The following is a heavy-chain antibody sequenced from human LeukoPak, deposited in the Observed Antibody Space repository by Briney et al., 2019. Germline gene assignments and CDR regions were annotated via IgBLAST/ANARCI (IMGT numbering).Heavy chain of an antibody. D-gene: IGHD3-10*01. CDR3: ARDMVRGVIDY. CDR2: ISSSGSTI. CDR1: GFTFSDYY. V-gene: IGHV3-11*04. J-gene: IGHJ4*02. Sequence: GGSLRLSCAASGFTFSDYYMSWIRQAPGKGLEWVSYISSSGSTIYYADSVKGRFTISRDNAKNALYLQMNSLRAEDTAVYYCARDMVRGVIDYWGQGTLVTVSS.